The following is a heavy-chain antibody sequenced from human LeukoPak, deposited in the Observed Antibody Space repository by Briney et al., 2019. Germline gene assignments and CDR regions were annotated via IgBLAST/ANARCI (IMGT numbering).Heavy chain of an antibody. Sequence: GSLRLSCAASGFTFSDYYMSWIRQAPGKGLEWVSYISSSGSTIYYADSVKGRFTISRDNAKNSLYLRMNSLRAEDTAVYYCARDRHSSGWCRSFDYWGQGTLVTVSS. CDR2: ISSSGSTI. CDR1: GFTFSDYY. J-gene: IGHJ4*02. D-gene: IGHD6-19*01. CDR3: ARDRHSSGWCRSFDY. V-gene: IGHV3-11*04.